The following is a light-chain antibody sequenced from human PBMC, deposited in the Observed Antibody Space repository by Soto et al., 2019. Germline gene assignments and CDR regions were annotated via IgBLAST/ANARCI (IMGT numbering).Light chain of an antibody. CDR1: QSISNW. Sequence: DIQMTQSPSTLSVSVGDRVTITCRASQSISNWLAWYQQKPGKAPKVLIYEASSLESGVPSRFSGSGFGTEFSLTISSLQPDDFATYYCQQYNSYSPVTFGGGTKVDIK. CDR2: EAS. CDR3: QQYNSYSPVT. V-gene: IGKV1-5*01. J-gene: IGKJ4*01.